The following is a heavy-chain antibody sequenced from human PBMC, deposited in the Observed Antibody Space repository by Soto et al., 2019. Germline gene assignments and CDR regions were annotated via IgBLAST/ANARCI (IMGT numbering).Heavy chain of an antibody. CDR3: ARLPWADYGGIFDP. Sequence: PSETLSLTCTVSGGSISNYYWSWIRHPPGKKLEWIGSIYYSGSTIYNPSLKSRVTISVDTSKNQFSLKLYSVTTADTAMYYCARLPWADYGGIFDPWGQGTLVTVSS. CDR2: IYYSGST. D-gene: IGHD4-17*01. V-gene: IGHV4-59*01. CDR1: GGSISNYY. J-gene: IGHJ5*02.